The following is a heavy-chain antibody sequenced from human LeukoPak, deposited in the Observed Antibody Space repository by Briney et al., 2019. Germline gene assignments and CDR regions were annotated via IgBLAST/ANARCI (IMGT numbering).Heavy chain of an antibody. V-gene: IGHV4-38-2*02. CDR2: IYHSGST. D-gene: IGHD5/OR15-5a*01. CDR3: ARVSGHRSTTAADY. J-gene: IGHJ4*02. Sequence: SETLSLTCTVSGYSISSGYYWGWIRQPPGKGLEWIGSIYHSGSTYYNPSLKSRVTISVDTSKNQFSLKLSSVTAADTAVYYCARVSGHRSTTAADYWGQGTLVTVSS. CDR1: GYSISSGYY.